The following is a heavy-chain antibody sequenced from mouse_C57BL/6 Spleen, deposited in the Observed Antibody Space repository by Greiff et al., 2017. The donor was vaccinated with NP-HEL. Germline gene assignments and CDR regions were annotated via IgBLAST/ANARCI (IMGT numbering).Heavy chain of an antibody. V-gene: IGHV3-6*01. CDR1: GYSITSGYY. CDR2: ISYDGSN. CDR3: ARNWDGYFDY. D-gene: IGHD4-1*01. J-gene: IGHJ2*01. Sequence: EVKLMESGPGLVKPSQSLSLTCSVTGYSITSGYYWNWLRQFPGNKLEWMGYISYDGSNNYNPSLKNRISITRDTSKNQFFLKLNSVTTEDTATYYCARNWDGYFDYWGQGTTLTVSS.